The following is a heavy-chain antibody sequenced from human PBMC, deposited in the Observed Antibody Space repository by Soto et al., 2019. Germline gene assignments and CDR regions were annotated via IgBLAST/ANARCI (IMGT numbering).Heavy chain of an antibody. CDR3: AREAIGAAGYYWYLDL. Sequence: QVHLVQSGVEVKKPGASVKVSCKASGYTFNSYGINWVRQAPGQGLEWMGWISAYNGKTQYAQRLQDRVTLTTDTSTSTAYKELRSLRSDDTAVYYCAREAIGAAGYYWYLDLWGRGTLVTVSS. J-gene: IGHJ2*01. D-gene: IGHD6-13*01. CDR1: GYTFNSYG. CDR2: ISAYNGKT. V-gene: IGHV1-18*01.